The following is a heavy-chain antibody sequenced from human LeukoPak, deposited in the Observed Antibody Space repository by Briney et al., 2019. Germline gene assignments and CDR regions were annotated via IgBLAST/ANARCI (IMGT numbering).Heavy chain of an antibody. J-gene: IGHJ4*02. Sequence: PGGSLRLSCAASGFTFSSHAMSWVRQAPGKGLEWVSVISGSGGSTYYADSVKGRSTISRDNSKNTLYLQMNSLRAEDTAVYYCAKGDLGGDFWSGYYIAGGVAPDYWGQGTLVTASS. CDR3: AKGDLGGDFWSGYYIAGGVAPDY. V-gene: IGHV3-23*01. D-gene: IGHD3-3*01. CDR2: ISGSGGST. CDR1: GFTFSSHA.